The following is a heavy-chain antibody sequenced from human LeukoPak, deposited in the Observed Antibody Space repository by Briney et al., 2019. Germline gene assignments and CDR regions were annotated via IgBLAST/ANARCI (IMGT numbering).Heavy chain of an antibody. Sequence: PGGPLRLSCAASGFTFSNYGMHRVRQAPGKGLEWVAVISYDGSNKYYADSVKGRFAISRDNSKNTLYLQMNSLRAEDTAVYYCAKAYGYCTTTSCSHEEFDYWGQGTLVTVSS. CDR3: AKAYGYCTTTSCSHEEFDY. V-gene: IGHV3-30*18. CDR1: GFTFSNYG. J-gene: IGHJ4*02. D-gene: IGHD2-2*01. CDR2: ISYDGSNK.